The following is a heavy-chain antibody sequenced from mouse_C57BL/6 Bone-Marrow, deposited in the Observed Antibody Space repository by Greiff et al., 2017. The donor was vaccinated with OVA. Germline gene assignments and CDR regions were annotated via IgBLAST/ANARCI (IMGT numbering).Heavy chain of an antibody. CDR3: ARRGDYGSSYAMDY. CDR2: FHPYNDDT. CDR1: GYTFTTYP. Sequence: QVQLKESGAELVKPGASVKMSCKASGYTFTTYPIEWMKQNHGKSLEWIGNFHPYNDDTKYNEKFKGKATLTVEKSSSTVYLELSRLTSDDSAVYYCARRGDYGSSYAMDYWGQGTSVTVSS. J-gene: IGHJ4*01. V-gene: IGHV1-47*01. D-gene: IGHD1-1*01.